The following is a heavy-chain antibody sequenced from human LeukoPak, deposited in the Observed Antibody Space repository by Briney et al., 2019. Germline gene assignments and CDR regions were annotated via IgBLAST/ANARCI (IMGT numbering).Heavy chain of an antibody. D-gene: IGHD2-2*01. CDR3: ARGCSSTSCYVIRAFDI. CDR2: ISSSSYI. V-gene: IGHV3-21*01. Sequence: GGSLRLSCAASGFTFSSYSMNWVRQAPGKGLEWVSSISSSSYIYYADSVKGRFTISRDNAKNSLYLQMNSLRAEDTAVYYCARGCSSTSCYVIRAFDIWGQGTMVTVSS. J-gene: IGHJ3*02. CDR1: GFTFSSYS.